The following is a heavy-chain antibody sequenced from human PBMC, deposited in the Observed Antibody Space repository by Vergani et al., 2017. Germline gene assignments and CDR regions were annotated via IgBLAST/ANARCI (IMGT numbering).Heavy chain of an antibody. Sequence: VQLVESGGGLVQPGRSLRLPCTASGFMFGDYAMSWLRQAPGKGLEWVSYISSSGSTIYYADSVKGRFTISRDNAKNSLYLQMNSLRAEDTAVYYCARDGYPERVVTRPFDYWGQGTLVTVSS. CDR3: ARDGYPERVVTRPFDY. CDR1: GFMFGDYA. J-gene: IGHJ4*02. V-gene: IGHV3-11*01. CDR2: ISSSGSTI. D-gene: IGHD2-21*02.